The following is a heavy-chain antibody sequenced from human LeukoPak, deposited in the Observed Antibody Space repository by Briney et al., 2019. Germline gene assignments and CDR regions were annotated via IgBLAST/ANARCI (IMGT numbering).Heavy chain of an antibody. CDR2: IYPGDCDT. V-gene: IGHV5-51*01. D-gene: IGHD4-17*01. J-gene: IGHJ3*02. CDR1: GYSFTSYW. CDR3: ASPQNYGDYQPPAAFDI. Sequence: VESLQIYCRGSGYSFTSYWIGWVRQMPGKGLEWMGIIYPGDCDTRYSPSFQGQVTISADKSISTAYLQWSSLKASDTAMYYCASPQNYGDYQPPAAFDIWGQGTMVTVSS.